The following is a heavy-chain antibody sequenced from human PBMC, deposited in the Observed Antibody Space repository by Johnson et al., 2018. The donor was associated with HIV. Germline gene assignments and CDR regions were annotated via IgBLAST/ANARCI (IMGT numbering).Heavy chain of an antibody. CDR2: IKKDGSEK. D-gene: IGHD3-22*01. CDR3: ARLIAVVIDGFDI. J-gene: IGHJ3*02. V-gene: IGHV3-7*03. CDR1: GFTFSNYP. Sequence: AQLVESGGGVVRPGRSLRLSCAASGFTFSNYPMHWVRQAPGKGLEWVAKIKKDGSEKYCVDSVKGRFTISRDNAKNSLYLQMNTLRAEDTAVYYCARLIAVVIDGFDIWGQGTMVTVSA.